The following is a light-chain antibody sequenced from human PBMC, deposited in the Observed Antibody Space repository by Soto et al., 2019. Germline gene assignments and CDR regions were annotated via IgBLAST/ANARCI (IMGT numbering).Light chain of an antibody. CDR1: TSNIGRST. Sequence: QSLLKQPPSSSVTPGQMVTISCSGTTSNIGRSTVSWYQQFPGAAPKLLIYGNTQRPLGVPVRFSGSKSDTSASLAISGLQSEDEADYYCATWNDGIFVFGIGTKVTVL. V-gene: IGLV1-44*01. J-gene: IGLJ1*01. CDR2: GNT. CDR3: ATWNDGIFV.